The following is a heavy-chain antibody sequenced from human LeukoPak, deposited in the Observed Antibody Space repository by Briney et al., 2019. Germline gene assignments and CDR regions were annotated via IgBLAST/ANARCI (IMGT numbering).Heavy chain of an antibody. CDR3: AREGSGRYRDFDY. CDR2: ISYDGSNK. Sequence: GGSLRLSCAASGFTFSSYGMHWVRQAPGKGLEWVAVISYDGSNKYYADSVKGRFTISRDNAKNSLYLQMNSLRAEDTAVYYCAREGSGRYRDFDYWGQGTLVTVSS. CDR1: GFTFSSYG. D-gene: IGHD6-19*01. J-gene: IGHJ4*02. V-gene: IGHV3-30*03.